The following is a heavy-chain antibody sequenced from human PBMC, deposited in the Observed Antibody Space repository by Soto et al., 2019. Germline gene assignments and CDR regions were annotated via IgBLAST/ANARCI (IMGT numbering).Heavy chain of an antibody. D-gene: IGHD2-21*01. CDR3: ARVKYCGGDFYEHCYYYYVMYV. Sequence: SVKRSRKASGGTFSSYAISWVRQAPGQGLEWMGGIIPIFGTANYAQKFQGRVTITADESTSTAYMELSSLRSEDTAVYYCARVKYCGGDFYEHCYYYYVMYVRSRRTTVPVS. J-gene: IGHJ6*02. V-gene: IGHV1-69*13. CDR1: GGTFSSYA. CDR2: IIPIFGTA.